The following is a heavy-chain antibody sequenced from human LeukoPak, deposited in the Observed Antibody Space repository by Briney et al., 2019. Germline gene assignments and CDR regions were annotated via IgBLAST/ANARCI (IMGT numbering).Heavy chain of an antibody. Sequence: ASVQGSSNASGYTFTGYYMHWVRHAPRQGGGWMGWINPNSGGTNYVQKFQGRVTMTRDTSISTAYMELSRLRSDDTAVYYCARVGKWELYGGFVIWGQGTMVTVSS. CDR3: ARVGKWELYGGFVI. V-gene: IGHV1-2*02. D-gene: IGHD1-26*01. CDR2: INPNSGGT. J-gene: IGHJ3*02. CDR1: GYTFTGYY.